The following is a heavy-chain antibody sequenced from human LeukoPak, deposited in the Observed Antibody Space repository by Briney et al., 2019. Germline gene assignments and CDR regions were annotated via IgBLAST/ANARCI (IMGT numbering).Heavy chain of an antibody. CDR3: AKGPRYYDGSGYFDY. V-gene: IGHV3-74*01. CDR1: GFTFSGYW. CDR2: INSDRSST. D-gene: IGHD3-10*01. J-gene: IGHJ4*02. Sequence: GGSLRLSCAASGFTFSGYWMHWVRQAPGKGLGWGSRINSDRSSTRYADSVTCRVTISRDNSKTTLCLQINSLRAEDTAVYYCAKGPRYYDGSGYFDYWGQGTLVTVSS.